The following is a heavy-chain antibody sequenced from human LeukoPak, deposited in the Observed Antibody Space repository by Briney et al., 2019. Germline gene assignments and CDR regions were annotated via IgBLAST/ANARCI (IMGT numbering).Heavy chain of an antibody. D-gene: IGHD3-22*01. CDR1: GGSISSSSYY. CDR3: ARAPYDSSGYYFFDY. V-gene: IGHV4-39*07. CDR2: IYYSGST. Sequence: PSETLSLTCTVSGGSISSSSYYWGWIRQPPGKGLGWIGSIYYSGSTYYNPSLKSRVTISVDTSKNQFSLKLSSVTAADTAVYYCARAPYDSSGYYFFDYWGQGTLVTVSS. J-gene: IGHJ4*02.